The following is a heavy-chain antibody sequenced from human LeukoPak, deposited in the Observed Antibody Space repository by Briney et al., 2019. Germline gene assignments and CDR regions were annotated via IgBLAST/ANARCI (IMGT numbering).Heavy chain of an antibody. CDR3: ARDVKAVADSYYYLDV. CDR1: GGSFSGYY. D-gene: IGHD6-19*01. J-gene: IGHJ6*03. Sequence: SETLSLTCAVYGGSFSGYYWSWIRQPPGKGLEWIGEINHSGSTNYNPSLKSRVTISVDTSKNQFSLKLSSVTAADTAVYYCARDVKAVADSYYYLDVWGKGTTVTISS. V-gene: IGHV4-34*01. CDR2: INHSGST.